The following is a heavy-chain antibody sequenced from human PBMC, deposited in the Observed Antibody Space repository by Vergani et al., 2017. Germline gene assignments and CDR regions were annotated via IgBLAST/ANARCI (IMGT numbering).Heavy chain of an antibody. V-gene: IGHV5-51*01. CDR1: GYSFTSYW. D-gene: IGHD3-22*01. CDR2: IYPGDSDT. CDR3: ARRGGTDDSSGYCLEDYYGMDV. Sequence: EVQLVQSGAEVKKPGESLKISCKGSGYSFTSYWIGWVRQMPGKGLEWMGIIYPGDSDTRYSPSFQGQVTISADKSFSTAYLQWSSLKASDTAMYYCARRGGTDDSSGYCLEDYYGMDVWGQGTTVTVSS. J-gene: IGHJ6*02.